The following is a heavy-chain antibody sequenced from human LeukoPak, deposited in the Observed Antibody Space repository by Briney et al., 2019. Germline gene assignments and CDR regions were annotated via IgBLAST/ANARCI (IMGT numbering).Heavy chain of an antibody. D-gene: IGHD2-2*01. Sequence: SGALSLTCAVYGGSFCGYYWSWIRQPPGKGLGWIGEINLSVSTNYHPSLKSRVTISVDTSKTQFSLKLSSVTAADTAVYYCAREERRWGPSEYCSSTSCSSFDYWGQGTLVTVSS. V-gene: IGHV4-34*01. CDR1: GGSFCGYY. J-gene: IGHJ4*02. CDR2: INLSVST. CDR3: AREERRWGPSEYCSSTSCSSFDY.